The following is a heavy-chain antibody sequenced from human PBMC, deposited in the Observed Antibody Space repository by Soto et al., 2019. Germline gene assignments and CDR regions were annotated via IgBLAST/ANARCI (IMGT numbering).Heavy chain of an antibody. CDR2: ISWDGDST. CDR1: GFTFDDYT. CDR3: AKDLLAAAGPLDY. V-gene: IGHV3-43*01. D-gene: IGHD6-13*01. Sequence: PGGSLRLSCAASGFTFDDYTMHWVRQAPGKGLEWVYLISWDGDSTYYAASVKGRFTISRDNSKNSLYLQMNSLRTEDTTLYYCAKDLLAAAGPLDYWGQGTLVTVSS. J-gene: IGHJ4*02.